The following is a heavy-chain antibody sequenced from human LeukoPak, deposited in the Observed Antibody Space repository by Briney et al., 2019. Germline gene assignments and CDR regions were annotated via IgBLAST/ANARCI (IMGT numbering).Heavy chain of an antibody. CDR1: GGSISGYH. V-gene: IGHV4-59*01. CDR3: ARSLKAITFGGVSNPFDI. CDR2: IYYSGIT. D-gene: IGHD3-16*01. J-gene: IGHJ3*02. Sequence: SETLSLTCTVSGGSISGYHWNWIRQPPGKGLEWIGYIYYSGITNYNPSLKSRVTISVDTSKNQFSLKLSSVTAADTAVYYCARSLKAITFGGVSNPFDIWGQGTMVTVSS.